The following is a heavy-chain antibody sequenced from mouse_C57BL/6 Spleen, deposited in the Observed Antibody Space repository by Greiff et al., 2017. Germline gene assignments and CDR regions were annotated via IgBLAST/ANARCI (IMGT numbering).Heavy chain of an antibody. CDR1: GFTFSDYY. J-gene: IGHJ1*03. CDR3: ARGSNWDWYFDV. Sequence: EVNVVESEGGLVQPGSSMKLSCTASGFTFSDYYMAWVRQVPEKGLEWVANINYDGSSTYYLDSLKSRFIISRDNAKNILYLQMSSLKSEDTATYYCARGSNWDWYFDVWGTGTTVTVSS. V-gene: IGHV5-16*01. CDR2: INYDGSST. D-gene: IGHD4-1*01.